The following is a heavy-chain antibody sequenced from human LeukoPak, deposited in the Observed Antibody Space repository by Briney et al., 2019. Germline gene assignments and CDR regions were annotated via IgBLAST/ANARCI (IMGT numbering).Heavy chain of an antibody. Sequence: ASVKLSCKASGYTFTSYDINCVRQATGQGIEWMGWMNPNSGNTGYARKFQGRVTMTRNTSISTAYMELSSLRSEDTAVYYYARAFRSLEWFVLQPYYGMDVWGQGTTVTVSS. J-gene: IGHJ6*02. CDR2: MNPNSGNT. V-gene: IGHV1-8*01. CDR3: ARAFRSLEWFVLQPYYGMDV. D-gene: IGHD3-3*01. CDR1: GYTFTSYD.